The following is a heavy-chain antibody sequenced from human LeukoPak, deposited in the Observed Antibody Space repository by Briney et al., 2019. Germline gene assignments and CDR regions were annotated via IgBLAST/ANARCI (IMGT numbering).Heavy chain of an antibody. J-gene: IGHJ6*02. CDR2: INPNSGGT. CDR3: ARSRLGATFNYYGMDV. CDR1: GYTFTGYY. Sequence: ASVKVSCKASGYTFTGYYMHWVRQAPGQGLEWMGRINPNSGGTNYAQKFQGRVTMTRDTSISTAYVELSRLRSDDTAVYYCARSRLGATFNYYGMDVWGQGTTVTVSS. D-gene: IGHD1-26*01. V-gene: IGHV1-2*06.